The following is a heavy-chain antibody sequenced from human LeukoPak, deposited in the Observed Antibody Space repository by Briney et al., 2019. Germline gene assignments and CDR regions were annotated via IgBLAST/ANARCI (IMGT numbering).Heavy chain of an antibody. D-gene: IGHD6-19*01. Sequence: SVKVSCKASGGTFSSYAISWVRQAPGQGLEWMGGIIPIFGTADYAQKFQGRVTITADESTSTAYMELSSLRSEDTAVYYCASPEAVSGWYPDDAFDIWGQGTMVTVSS. J-gene: IGHJ3*02. CDR2: IIPIFGTA. V-gene: IGHV1-69*13. CDR1: GGTFSSYA. CDR3: ASPEAVSGWYPDDAFDI.